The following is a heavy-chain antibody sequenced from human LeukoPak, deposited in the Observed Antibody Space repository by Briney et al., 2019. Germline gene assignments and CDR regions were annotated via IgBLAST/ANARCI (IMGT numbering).Heavy chain of an antibody. Sequence: ASVKVSCTASGYTFTGYYMHWVRRAPGQGLEWMGWINPNSGGTNYAQKFQGRVTMTRDTSISTAYMELSRLRSDDTAVYYCARTYYDFWSGYYTISYYYGMDVWGQGTTVTVSS. J-gene: IGHJ6*02. CDR3: ARTYYDFWSGYYTISYYYGMDV. CDR2: INPNSGGT. V-gene: IGHV1-2*02. D-gene: IGHD3-3*01. CDR1: GYTFTGYY.